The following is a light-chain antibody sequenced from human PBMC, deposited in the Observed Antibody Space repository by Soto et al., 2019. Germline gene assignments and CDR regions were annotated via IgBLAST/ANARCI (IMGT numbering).Light chain of an antibody. CDR1: QSVSNSY. J-gene: IGKJ3*01. V-gene: IGKV3-20*01. Sequence: EIVLTQSPGTLSLSPGERATLSCRASQSVSNSYLAWDQQNPGQAPRLLIYGASSRATGIPDRFSGSGSGTDLTLTISRMEPEFFEVYYCQQYGGSPPFTLGPGTKVDIK. CDR3: QQYGGSPPFT. CDR2: GAS.